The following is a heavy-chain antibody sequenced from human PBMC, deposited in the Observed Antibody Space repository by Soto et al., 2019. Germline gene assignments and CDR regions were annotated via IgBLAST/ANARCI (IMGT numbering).Heavy chain of an antibody. CDR2: INNGGETI. CDR1: VCTFIGYY. Sequence: SXRLSWSAAVCTFIGYYIRWVRHAPGKGLEWVSYINNGGETIYYADSVKGRFTMSRDNAKNSLYLQMNSLRPEETAPYYSATGDSIFGVLPGRKRLDPWGRPTLVTVCS. V-gene: IGHV3-11*01. J-gene: IGHJ5*02. D-gene: IGHD3-3*01. CDR3: ATGDSIFGVLPGRKRLDP.